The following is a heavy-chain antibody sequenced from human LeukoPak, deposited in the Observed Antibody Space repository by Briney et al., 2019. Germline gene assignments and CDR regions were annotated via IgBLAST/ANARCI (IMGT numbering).Heavy chain of an antibody. J-gene: IGHJ6*03. Sequence: SVKVSCKASGGTFSSYAISWVRQAPGQGLEWMGGIIPIFGTANYAQKFQGRVTITTDESTSTAYMGLRSLRSDDTAVYYCARDLGKYYDFWSGYFSPTDYYYYYMDVWGKGTAVTVSS. D-gene: IGHD3-3*01. CDR2: IIPIFGTA. CDR3: ARDLGKYYDFWSGYFSPTDYYYYYMDV. V-gene: IGHV1-69*05. CDR1: GGTFSSYA.